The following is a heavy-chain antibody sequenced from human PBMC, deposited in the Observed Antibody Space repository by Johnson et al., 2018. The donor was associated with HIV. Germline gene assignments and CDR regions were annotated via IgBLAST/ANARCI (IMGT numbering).Heavy chain of an antibody. D-gene: IGHD4-17*01. V-gene: IGHV3-30*04. CDR2: ISYDGSNK. Sequence: QVQLVESGGGVVQPGRSLRLSCAASGFTFSSYALHWVRQAPGKGLEWVAVISYDGSNKYYADSVKGRFTISIDNSKNTMYLQNNSLRAEDTAVYYCARGLIDYGDSQAFDIWGQGTMVTVSS. CDR3: ARGLIDYGDSQAFDI. J-gene: IGHJ3*02. CDR1: GFTFSSYA.